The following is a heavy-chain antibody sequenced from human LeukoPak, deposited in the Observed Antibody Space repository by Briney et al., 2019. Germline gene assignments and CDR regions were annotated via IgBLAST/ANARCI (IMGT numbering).Heavy chain of an antibody. D-gene: IGHD2-15*01. V-gene: IGHV1-69*13. CDR1: GGTFSSYA. CDR3: ARAVVVVAATPGSVRGYYYYYGMDV. CDR2: IIPIFGTA. J-gene: IGHJ6*01. Sequence: ASVKVSCKASGGTFSSYAISWVRQAPGQGLEWMGGIIPIFGTANYAQKFQGRVTITADESTSTAYVELSSLRSEDTAVYYCARAVVVVAATPGSVRGYYYYYGMDVWGQGTTVTVSS.